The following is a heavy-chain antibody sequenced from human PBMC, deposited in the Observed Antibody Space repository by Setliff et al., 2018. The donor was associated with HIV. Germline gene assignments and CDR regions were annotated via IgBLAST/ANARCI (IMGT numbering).Heavy chain of an antibody. D-gene: IGHD3-9*01. CDR2: ICHTGST. V-gene: IGHV4-39*07. Sequence: SETLSLTCTVSGGSISSGGYYWTWIRQTPGKGLEWIGEICHTGSTNYNPSLKSRVTISVDTSKNQFSLRLTSVTAADTAVYYCARGRHYYDILIGYYKEVEYFHYWGQGTVVTVSS. CDR3: ARGRHYYDILIGYYKEVEYFHY. CDR1: GGSISSGGYY. J-gene: IGHJ4*01.